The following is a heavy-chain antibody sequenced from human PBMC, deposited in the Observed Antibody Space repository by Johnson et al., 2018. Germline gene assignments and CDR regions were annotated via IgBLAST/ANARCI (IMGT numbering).Heavy chain of an antibody. CDR1: GGSISSYY. V-gene: IGHV4-59*01. CDR2: IYYRGST. D-gene: IGHD2-2*01. CDR3: ARVGVPAVHYYYYMAV. Sequence: QVQLQESGPGLVKPSETLSLTCTVSGGSISSYYWSWVRQPPGKGLEWIGYIYYRGSTNYNPSLKSRVPISVDTSKNQFSLHLSSVTAADTAVYYCARVGVPAVHYYYYMAVWGKGTTVTVSS. J-gene: IGHJ6*03.